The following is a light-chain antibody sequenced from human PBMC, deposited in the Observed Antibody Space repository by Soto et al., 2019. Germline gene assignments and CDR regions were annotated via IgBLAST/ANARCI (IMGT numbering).Light chain of an antibody. Sequence: DIQMTQSPSSLSASVGDRVTITCRASQSISSYLNWYQQKPGKAPKLLIYAASSLQSGVPSRFSGSGSGTDFTLTISSLQPEDFATYYCQKSYSTLTWTFGQGTKVEIK. CDR2: AAS. V-gene: IGKV1-39*01. J-gene: IGKJ1*01. CDR3: QKSYSTLTWT. CDR1: QSISSY.